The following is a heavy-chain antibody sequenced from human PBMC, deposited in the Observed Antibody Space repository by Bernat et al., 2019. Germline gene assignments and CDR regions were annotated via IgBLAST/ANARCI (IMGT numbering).Heavy chain of an antibody. CDR1: RGSLSGYY. Sequence: QVQLQQWGAGLLKPSGTLSLTCAVYRGSLSGYYWSWIRQPPGKGLEWIGEINHSGGTNYNPSLKSRVTISVDTSKSQFSLKRNSVTADDTAVYYCAKRGFPRAFDVWGQGTMVTFSS. CDR2: INHSGGT. D-gene: IGHD2/OR15-2a*01. CDR3: AKRGFPRAFDV. V-gene: IGHV4-34*01. J-gene: IGHJ3*01.